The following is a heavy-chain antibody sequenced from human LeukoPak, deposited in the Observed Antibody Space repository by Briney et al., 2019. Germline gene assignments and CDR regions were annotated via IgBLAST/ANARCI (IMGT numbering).Heavy chain of an antibody. CDR1: GGSFSGYY. J-gene: IGHJ4*02. D-gene: IGHD3-9*01. CDR3: ARGLYYDILTGYFLGPYYFDY. V-gene: IGHV4-34*01. CDR2: INHSGST. Sequence: SETLSLTCAVYGGSFSGYYWSWFRQPPGKGLEWIGEINHSGSTNYNPSLKSRVTISVDTSKNQFSLKLSSVTAADTAVYYCARGLYYDILTGYFLGPYYFDYWGQGTLVTVSS.